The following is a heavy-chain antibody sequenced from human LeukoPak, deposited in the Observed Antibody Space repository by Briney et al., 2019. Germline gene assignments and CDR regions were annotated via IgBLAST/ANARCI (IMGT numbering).Heavy chain of an antibody. CDR1: GFTFSSYS. J-gene: IGHJ4*02. D-gene: IGHD2-2*01. V-gene: IGHV3-21*01. CDR2: ISSSSSYI. Sequence: GGSLRLSCAASGFTFSSYSMNWVRQAPGKGLEWVSSISSSSSYIYYADPVKGRFTISRDNAKNSLYLQMNSLRAEDTAVYYCARGHSGPTRTIDYWGQGTLVTVSS. CDR3: ARGHSGPTRTIDY.